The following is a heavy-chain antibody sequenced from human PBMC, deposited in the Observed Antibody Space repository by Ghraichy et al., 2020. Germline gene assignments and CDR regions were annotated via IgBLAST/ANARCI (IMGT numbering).Heavy chain of an antibody. V-gene: IGHV4-30-4*08. J-gene: IGHJ6*03. CDR3: ARTPDPSRGYSYDYFYYYVDV. CDR1: GVSVSGGYF. Sequence: SETLSLTCTVSGVSVSGGYFWSWIRQPPGRGLEWIGYIYYSGSTYYNPSLRSRVTISVDTSKKQFSLKLSSVTAADPAVYYCARTPDPSRGYSYDYFYYYVDVWGKGTTVTVSS. D-gene: IGHD5-18*01. CDR2: IYYSGST.